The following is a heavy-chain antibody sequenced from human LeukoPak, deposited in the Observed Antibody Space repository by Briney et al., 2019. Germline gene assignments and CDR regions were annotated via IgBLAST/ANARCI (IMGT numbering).Heavy chain of an antibody. CDR2: IYTSGST. D-gene: IGHD6-19*01. Sequence: SETLSLTCTVSGGSISSYYWSWIRQPPGKGLEWIGYIYTSGSTNYNPSLKSRVTISVYTSKNQFSLKLSSVTAADTAVYYCASQGYSSGWYNPYAFDIWGQGTMVTVSS. V-gene: IGHV4-4*09. CDR3: ASQGYSSGWYNPYAFDI. CDR1: GGSISSYY. J-gene: IGHJ3*02.